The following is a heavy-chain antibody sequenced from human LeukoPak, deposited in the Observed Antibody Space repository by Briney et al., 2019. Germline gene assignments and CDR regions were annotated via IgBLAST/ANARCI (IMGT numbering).Heavy chain of an antibody. CDR2: VSWDGDTT. Sequence: GGSLRLSCAASGFTFDDYIMHWVRQAPGKGLEWVSLVSWDGDTTYYADSVKGRFTISRDNAKNSLYLQMNSLRAEDTAVYYCARAAFKWLINAFDIWGQGTMVTVSS. CDR3: ARAAFKWLINAFDI. D-gene: IGHD6-19*01. CDR1: GFTFDDYI. J-gene: IGHJ3*02. V-gene: IGHV3-43*01.